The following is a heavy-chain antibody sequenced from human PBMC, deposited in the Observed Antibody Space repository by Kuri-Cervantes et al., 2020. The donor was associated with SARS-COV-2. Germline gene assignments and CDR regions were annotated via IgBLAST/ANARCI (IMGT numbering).Heavy chain of an antibody. CDR1: GGSFSGNY. CDR2: INHSGST. CDR3: ARGVGYCSGGSCYYYFDY. Sequence: GSLRLSCAVYGGSFSGNYWSWIRQPPGKGLEWIGEINHSGSTNYNPSLKSRVTISVDTSKNQFSLKLSSVTAADTAVYYCARGVGYCSGGSCYYYFDYWGQGTLVTVSS. D-gene: IGHD2-15*01. V-gene: IGHV4-34*01. J-gene: IGHJ4*02.